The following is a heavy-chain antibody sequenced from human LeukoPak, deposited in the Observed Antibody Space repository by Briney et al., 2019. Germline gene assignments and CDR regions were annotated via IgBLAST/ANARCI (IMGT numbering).Heavy chain of an antibody. Sequence: GGSLRLSCAASGFTVSSYSMNWVRQAPGKGLEWVSSISSSSSYIYYADSVKGRFTISRDNAKNSLYLQMNSLRAEDTAVYYCARAKCPMTPPNYWGQGTLVTVSS. CDR1: GFTVSSYS. CDR2: ISSSSSYI. CDR3: ARAKCPMTPPNY. J-gene: IGHJ4*02. V-gene: IGHV3-21*01.